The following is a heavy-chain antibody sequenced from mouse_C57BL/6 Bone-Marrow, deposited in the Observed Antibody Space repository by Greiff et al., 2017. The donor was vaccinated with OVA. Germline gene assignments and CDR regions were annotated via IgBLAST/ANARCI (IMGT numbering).Heavy chain of an antibody. Sequence: VQLQQSGPELVKPGASVKISCKASGYAFSSSWMNWVKQRPGKGLEWIGRIYPGDGDTTYKGKFKGTATLTADKSSSTAYMQLSSLTSEYSAVYFCARLVTYYYGSSGDYFDYWGQVTTLTVSS. CDR2: IYPGDGDT. J-gene: IGHJ2*01. V-gene: IGHV1-82*01. CDR1: GYAFSSSW. D-gene: IGHD1-1*01. CDR3: ARLVTYYYGSSGDYFDY.